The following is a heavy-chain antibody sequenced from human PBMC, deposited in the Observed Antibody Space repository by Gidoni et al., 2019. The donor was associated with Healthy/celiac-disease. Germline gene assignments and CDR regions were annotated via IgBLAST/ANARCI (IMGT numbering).Heavy chain of an antibody. V-gene: IGHV1-24*01. CDR3: ATPQVVAATHYYYYGMDV. CDR1: GYTLTELS. J-gene: IGHJ6*02. D-gene: IGHD2-15*01. CDR2: FDPEDGET. Sequence: QVQLVQSGAEVKKPGASVTVSCKVSGYTLTELSMHWVRQAPGKGLEWMGGFDPEDGETIYAQKFQGRVTMTEDTSTDTAYMELSSLRSEDTAVYYCATPQVVAATHYYYYGMDVWGQGTTVTVSS.